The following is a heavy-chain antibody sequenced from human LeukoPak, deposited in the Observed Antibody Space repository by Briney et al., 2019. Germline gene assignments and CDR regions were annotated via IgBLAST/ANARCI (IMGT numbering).Heavy chain of an antibody. J-gene: IGHJ5*02. CDR1: GYSISSGYY. D-gene: IGHD5-18*01. V-gene: IGHV4-38-2*02. Sequence: SETLSLTCTVSGYSISSGYYWGWIRQPPGKGLEWIGSIYHSGSTYYNPSLKSRVTISVDTSKNQFSLKLSSVTAADTAVYYCARRGYTYGWGWFDPWGQGTLVTVSS. CDR2: IYHSGST. CDR3: ARRGYTYGWGWFDP.